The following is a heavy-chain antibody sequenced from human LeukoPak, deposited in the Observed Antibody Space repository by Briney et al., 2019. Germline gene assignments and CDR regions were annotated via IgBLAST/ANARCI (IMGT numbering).Heavy chain of an antibody. J-gene: IGHJ4*02. CDR1: GYTFTSYD. Sequence: GSVRVSCKASGYTFTSYDINWVRQATGQGLEWMGWMNPNSGSTGYAQKFQGRVTITRSTSISTAYMELSGLRSEDTAVYYCARGRSTGYPYYFEYWGQGTLVTVSS. V-gene: IGHV1-8*03. CDR2: MNPNSGST. D-gene: IGHD5-12*01. CDR3: ARGRSTGYPYYFEY.